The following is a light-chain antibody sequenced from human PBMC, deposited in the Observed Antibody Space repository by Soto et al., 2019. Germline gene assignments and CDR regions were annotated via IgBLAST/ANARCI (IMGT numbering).Light chain of an antibody. CDR3: QQFNSYPLP. Sequence: DIQLTQSPYFLSASVGDRVTITCRASQYISSYLAWHKQRPGKAPKLLIHAASTLQSGVPSRFTGSGSGTEFTLTISSLQPEDFATYYCQQFNSYPLPFGGGTKVEIK. CDR1: QYISSY. J-gene: IGKJ4*01. V-gene: IGKV1-9*01. CDR2: AAS.